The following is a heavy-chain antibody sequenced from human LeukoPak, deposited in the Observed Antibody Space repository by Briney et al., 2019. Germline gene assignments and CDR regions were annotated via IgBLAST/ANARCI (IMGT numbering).Heavy chain of an antibody. D-gene: IGHD6-13*01. CDR1: GDSVSSNSAA. CDR2: TYYRSKWYN. J-gene: IGHJ4*02. CDR3: ARTLAAAGTSPLDY. Sequence: SQTLALTCAISGDSVSSNSAAWNWIRQSPSRGLEWLGRTYYRSKWYNDYAVSVKSRITINPDTSKNQFSLQLNSVTPEDTAVYYCARTLAAAGTSPLDYWGQGTLVTVSS. V-gene: IGHV6-1*01.